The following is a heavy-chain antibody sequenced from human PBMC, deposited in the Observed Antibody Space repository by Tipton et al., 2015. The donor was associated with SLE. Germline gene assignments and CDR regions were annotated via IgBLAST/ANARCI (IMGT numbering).Heavy chain of an antibody. CDR2: ISSSGSTI. CDR3: ARVGPSGRRDAFDI. V-gene: IGHV3-48*03. D-gene: IGHD6-25*01. Sequence: SLRLSCAASGFTFSSYEMNWVRQAPGKGLEWVSYISSSGSTIYYADSVKGRFTISRDNAKNSLYLQMNSLRAEDTAVYYCARVGPSGRRDAFDIWGQGTMVTVSS. CDR1: GFTFSSYE. J-gene: IGHJ3*02.